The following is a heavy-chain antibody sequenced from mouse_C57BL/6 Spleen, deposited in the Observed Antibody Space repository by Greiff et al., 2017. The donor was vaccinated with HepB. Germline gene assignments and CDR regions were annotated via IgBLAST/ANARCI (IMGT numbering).Heavy chain of an antibody. CDR1: GYTFTDYY. D-gene: IGHD2-3*01. CDR2: INPNNGGT. V-gene: IGHV1-26*01. Sequence: EVQLQQSGPELVKPGASVKISCKASGYTFTDYYMNWVKQSHGKSLEWIGDINPNNGGTSYNQKFKGKATLTVDKSSSTAYMELRSLTSEDSAVYYCARYDGYKFAYYYAMDYWGQGTSVTVSS. CDR3: ARYDGYKFAYYYAMDY. J-gene: IGHJ4*01.